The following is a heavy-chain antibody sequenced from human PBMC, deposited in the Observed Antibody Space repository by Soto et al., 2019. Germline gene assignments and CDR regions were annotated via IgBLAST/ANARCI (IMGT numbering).Heavy chain of an antibody. Sequence: PGGSLRLSCAASGLTFRSYWMHWVRQAPGKGLVWVSRINTDGSVAMYVDSVKGRFTISRDNSRNTLFLQMNSLRAEDTAVYYCARDYYKYYDSSGYYRSPAYWGQGTLVTVSS. J-gene: IGHJ4*02. CDR1: GLTFRSYW. D-gene: IGHD3-22*01. CDR3: ARDYYKYYDSSGYYRSPAY. V-gene: IGHV3-74*03. CDR2: INTDGSVA.